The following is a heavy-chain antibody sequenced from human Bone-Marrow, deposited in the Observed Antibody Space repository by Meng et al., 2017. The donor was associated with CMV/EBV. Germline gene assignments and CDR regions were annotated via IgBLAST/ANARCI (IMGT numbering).Heavy chain of an antibody. D-gene: IGHD3-22*01. CDR2: ILPVLGIA. V-gene: IGHV1-69*04. Sequence: SGVPSHNSALSWVRQAPGQGLEWMGNILPVLGIADYAQKFQGRVTMTTDTSTSTAYMELRSLRSDDTAVYYCARDFVYYDSSGYYSPWGQGTLVTVSS. CDR1: GVPSHNSA. J-gene: IGHJ5*02. CDR3: ARDFVYYDSSGYYSP.